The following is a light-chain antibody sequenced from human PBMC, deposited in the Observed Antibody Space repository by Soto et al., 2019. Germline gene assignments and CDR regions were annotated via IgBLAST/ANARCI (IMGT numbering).Light chain of an antibody. V-gene: IGKV1-27*01. CDR2: AAS. CDR3: QKYDTAPQT. J-gene: IGKJ1*01. CDR1: QGIIDY. Sequence: DIQMTQSPSSLSASVGDTVTITCRASQGIIDYLAWYQQSPGKVPKLLIYAASTLQTGVPSRFSGSGAGTDFTLTISSLQPEDVATYDCQKYDTAPQTFGHGTRVEIK.